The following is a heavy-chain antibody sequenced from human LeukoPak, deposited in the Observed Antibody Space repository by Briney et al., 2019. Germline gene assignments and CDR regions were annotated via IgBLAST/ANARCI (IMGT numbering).Heavy chain of an antibody. V-gene: IGHV4-38-2*02. J-gene: IGHJ4*02. CDR1: NYSISRDYY. D-gene: IGHD6-6*01. CDR2: IYYSGST. CDR3: ARQPYSSSGLFDY. Sequence: SETLSLTCTVSNYSISRDYYWGWIRQPPGKGLEWIGSIYYSGSTYYNPSLKSRVTISVDTSKNQFSLKLSSVTAADTAVYYCARQPYSSSGLFDYWGQGTLVTVSS.